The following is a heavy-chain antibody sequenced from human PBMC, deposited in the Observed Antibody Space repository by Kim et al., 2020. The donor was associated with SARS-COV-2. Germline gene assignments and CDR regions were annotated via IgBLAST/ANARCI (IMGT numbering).Heavy chain of an antibody. V-gene: IGHV3-30*18. CDR1: GFTFSSYG. CDR2: ISYDGSNK. Sequence: GGSLRLSCAASGFTFSSYGMHWVRQAPGKGLEWVAVISYDGSNKYYADSVKGRFTISRDNSKNTLYLQMNSLRAEDTAVYYCAKDGYSSSWPIVGVRGMDVWGQGTTVTVSS. D-gene: IGHD6-13*01. J-gene: IGHJ6*02. CDR3: AKDGYSSSWPIVGVRGMDV.